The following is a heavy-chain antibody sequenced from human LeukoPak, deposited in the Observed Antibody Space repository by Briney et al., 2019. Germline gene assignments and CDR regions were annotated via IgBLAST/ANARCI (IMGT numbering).Heavy chain of an antibody. CDR2: VSGSGGTT. V-gene: IGHV3-23*01. CDR1: GFTFTDYA. D-gene: IGHD4-17*01. CDR3: AKDRRPTVSSIDY. J-gene: IGHJ4*02. Sequence: GGSLRLSCAASGFTFTDYAMSWVRQAPGKGLEWVSAVSGSGGTTYYTDSVKGRFTISRANSKNTLYLQMNSLRAEDTAVYYCAKDRRPTVSSIDYWGQGTLVTVSS.